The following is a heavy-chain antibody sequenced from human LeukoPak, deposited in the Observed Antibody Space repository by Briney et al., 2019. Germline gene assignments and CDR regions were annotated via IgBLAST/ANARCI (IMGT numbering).Heavy chain of an antibody. CDR1: GFTFSNAW. CDR3: TTDYYGSGSYPDAFDI. J-gene: IGHJ3*02. V-gene: IGHV3-15*01. Sequence: NPGGSLRLSCAASGFTFSNAWMTWVRQAPGKGLEGVGRIKSKTDGGTTDYAAPVKGRFTRSRDDSKNTLYLQMNSLKTEDTAVYYCTTDYYGSGSYPDAFDIWGRGTMVTVSS. CDR2: IKSKTDGGTT. D-gene: IGHD3-10*01.